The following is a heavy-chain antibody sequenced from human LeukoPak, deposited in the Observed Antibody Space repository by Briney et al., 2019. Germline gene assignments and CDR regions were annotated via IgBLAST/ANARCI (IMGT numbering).Heavy chain of an antibody. Sequence: GASLKISCKGSGSSFTSYWIGWVRQMPGKGLEWMGIIYPGDSDTRYSPSFQGQVTISADKSISTAYLQWSSLKASDTAMYYCARAYTTYYYDSSGYNHDAFDIWGQGTMVTVSS. CDR3: ARAYTTYYYDSSGYNHDAFDI. D-gene: IGHD3-22*01. J-gene: IGHJ3*02. CDR2: IYPGDSDT. V-gene: IGHV5-51*01. CDR1: GSSFTSYW.